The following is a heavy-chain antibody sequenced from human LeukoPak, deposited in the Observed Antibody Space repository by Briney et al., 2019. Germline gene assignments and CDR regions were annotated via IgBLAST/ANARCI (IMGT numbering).Heavy chain of an antibody. CDR3: ARDGSAYDFDS. D-gene: IGHD5-12*01. CDR2: VSYSVST. J-gene: IGHJ4*02. V-gene: IGHV4-59*01. CDR1: GASINNYF. Sequence: PSETLSLTCTVSGASINNYFWSWIRQPPGKGLEWIGYVSYSVSTNYNPSLKSRVTISLDTPKNQFSLKLSSVTAADTAVYYCARDGSAYDFDSWGQGALVTVSS.